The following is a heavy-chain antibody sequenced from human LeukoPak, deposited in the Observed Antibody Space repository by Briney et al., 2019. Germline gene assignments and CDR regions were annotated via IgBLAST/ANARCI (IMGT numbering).Heavy chain of an antibody. D-gene: IGHD3/OR15-3a*01. CDR2: IYYSGST. CDR3: ARRTGQKPGFWFDP. J-gene: IGHJ5*02. CDR1: GGSISSGGYY. Sequence: PSETLSLTCTVSGGSISSGGYYWSWIRPHPGKGLEWIGYIYYSGSTYYNPSLKSRVTISVDTSKNQFSLKLSSVTAADTAVYYCARRTGQKPGFWFDPWGQGTLVTVS. V-gene: IGHV4-31*03.